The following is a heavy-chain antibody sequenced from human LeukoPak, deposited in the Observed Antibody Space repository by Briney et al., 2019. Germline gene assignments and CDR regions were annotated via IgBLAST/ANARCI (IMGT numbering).Heavy chain of an antibody. J-gene: IGHJ5*02. CDR3: ARVLTGTTLWFDP. Sequence: GGSLRLSCAASGFTFSSYSMNWVRQAPGKGLEWVSYISSSSSTIYYADSVKGRFTISIDNAKNSLYLQMTSLRAEDMAVYYCARVLTGTTLWFDPWGQGTLVTVSS. CDR1: GFTFSSYS. V-gene: IGHV3-48*04. CDR2: ISSSSSTI. D-gene: IGHD1-7*01.